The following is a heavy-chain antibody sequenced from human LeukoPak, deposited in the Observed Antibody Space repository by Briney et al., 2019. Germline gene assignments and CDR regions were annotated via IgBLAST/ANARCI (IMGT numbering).Heavy chain of an antibody. J-gene: IGHJ4*02. CDR1: GYTFTGDN. Sequence: GPSVKVSWKASGYTFTGDNIHWVRQAPGQGLEWMGWINPNSGGTNYAQKFQGRVTMTRDTSISTAYMELSRLRSDDTAVYYCARLASRAAPGSIPYWGQGTLVTVSS. V-gene: IGHV1-2*02. CDR3: ARLASRAAPGSIPY. D-gene: IGHD6-13*01. CDR2: INPNSGGT.